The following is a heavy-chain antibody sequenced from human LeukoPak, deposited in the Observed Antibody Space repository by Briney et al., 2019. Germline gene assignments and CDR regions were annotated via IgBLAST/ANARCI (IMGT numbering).Heavy chain of an antibody. CDR2: IWYDGSNK. V-gene: IGHV3-33*01. CDR3: ARGLGYSYGYGIDY. D-gene: IGHD5-18*01. J-gene: IGHJ4*02. CDR1: GFIFSSYA. Sequence: GGSLRLPCAASGFIFSSYAMHWVRQAPGKGPEWVAIIWYDGSNKYYAESVEGRFTISRDNSKNTLYLQMNSLRAEDTAVYSCARGLGYSYGYGIDYWGQGTLVIASS.